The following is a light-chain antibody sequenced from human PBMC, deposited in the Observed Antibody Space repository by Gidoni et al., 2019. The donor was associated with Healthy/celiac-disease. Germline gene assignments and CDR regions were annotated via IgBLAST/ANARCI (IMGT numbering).Light chain of an antibody. V-gene: IGLV2-14*01. Sequence: QSALTQPASVSGPTGQSITISCTGTSSDVGGYNYVSWYQQHPGKAPKLMIYDVSNRPSGVSNRCAGSKSGNTASLTISGLQAEDEADYYCSSYTSSSTLGVVGTGTKVTVL. CDR1: SSDVGGYNY. CDR3: SSYTSSSTLGV. J-gene: IGLJ1*01. CDR2: DVS.